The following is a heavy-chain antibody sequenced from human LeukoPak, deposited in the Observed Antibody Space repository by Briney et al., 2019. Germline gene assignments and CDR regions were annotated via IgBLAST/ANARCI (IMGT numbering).Heavy chain of an antibody. V-gene: IGHV3-53*01. J-gene: IGHJ4*02. D-gene: IGHD3-10*01. CDR1: GFTVSSNY. CDR3: ARETVRGVFDY. Sequence: GGSLRLSCAASGFTVSSNYMSWVRQAPGKGLEWVSVIYSGGSTYYADSVKGRFTISRNNSKNTLYLQMNSLRAEDTAVYYCARETVRGVFDYWGQGTLVTVSS. CDR2: IYSGGST.